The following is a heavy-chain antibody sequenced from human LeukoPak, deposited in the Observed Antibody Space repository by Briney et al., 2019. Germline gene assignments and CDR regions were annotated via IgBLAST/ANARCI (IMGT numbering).Heavy chain of an antibody. J-gene: IGHJ4*02. Sequence: GGSLRLSCAASGFTFGTYAMNWVRQAPGKGLEWVSSISRSGRDIYYADSVRGRFTISRDNARDSLYLQMNSLRAEDTAVYYCAREFEATGFWALDYWGQGTLVTASS. CDR1: GFTFGTYA. D-gene: IGHD3-16*01. CDR3: AREFEATGFWALDY. V-gene: IGHV3-21*01. CDR2: ISRSGRDI.